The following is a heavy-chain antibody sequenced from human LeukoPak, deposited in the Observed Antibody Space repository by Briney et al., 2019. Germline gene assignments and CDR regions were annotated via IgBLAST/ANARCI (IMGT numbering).Heavy chain of an antibody. CDR2: INWNSDNI. V-gene: IGHV3-9*01. CDR3: ARASYHYDTTGLGAVDI. J-gene: IGHJ3*02. D-gene: IGHD3-22*01. Sequence: PGRSLRLSCAASGFTFNDHAMYWVRQAPGKGLEWVSGINWNSDNIGYADSVRGRFTISRDDAKNSLFLQMNSLRVEDTALYYCARASYHYDTTGLGAVDIWGQGTMVTVSS. CDR1: GFTFNDHA.